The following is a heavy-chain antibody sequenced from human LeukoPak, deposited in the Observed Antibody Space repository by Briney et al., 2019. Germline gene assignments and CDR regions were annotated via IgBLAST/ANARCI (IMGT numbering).Heavy chain of an antibody. CDR3: ARDHYSSGWYGVCMDY. D-gene: IGHD6-19*01. J-gene: IGHJ4*02. CDR1: GFTFSSYA. Sequence: QPGGSLRLSCAASGFTFSSYAMHWVRQAPGKGLEWVAVISYNGSNKYYADSVKGRFTISRDNSKNALYLQMNSLRAEDTAVYYCARDHYSSGWYGVCMDYWGQGTLVTVSS. V-gene: IGHV3-30-3*01. CDR2: ISYNGSNK.